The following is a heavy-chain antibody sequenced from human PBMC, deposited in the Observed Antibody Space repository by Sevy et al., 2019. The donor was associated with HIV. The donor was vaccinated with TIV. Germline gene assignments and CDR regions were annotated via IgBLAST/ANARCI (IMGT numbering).Heavy chain of an antibody. J-gene: IGHJ6*02. Sequence: GGSLRLSCAASGFTFSNAWMSWVRQAPGKGLEWVGRIKSKTDGGTIDYAAPVKGRFTISRDDSKNTWYLQMNSLKGEDTAVYYCSTDPIIVLLVTDGMDVWGQGTTVTVSS. D-gene: IGHD2-8*02. CDR2: IKSKTDGGTI. CDR3: STDPIIVLLVTDGMDV. CDR1: GFTFSNAW. V-gene: IGHV3-15*01.